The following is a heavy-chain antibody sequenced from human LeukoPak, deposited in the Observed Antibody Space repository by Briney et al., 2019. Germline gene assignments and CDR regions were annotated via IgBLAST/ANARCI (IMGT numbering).Heavy chain of an antibody. CDR3: ARGGGGGAMGVYWYFDR. Sequence: SVKVSCKASGGTFSSYAISWVRQAPGQGLEWMGRIIPIFGIANYAQKFQGRVTITADKSTSTAYMELSSLRSEDTAVYYCARGGGGGAMGVYWYFDRWGRGTLVTVSS. CDR2: IIPIFGIA. D-gene: IGHD1-26*01. J-gene: IGHJ2*01. V-gene: IGHV1-69*04. CDR1: GGTFSSYA.